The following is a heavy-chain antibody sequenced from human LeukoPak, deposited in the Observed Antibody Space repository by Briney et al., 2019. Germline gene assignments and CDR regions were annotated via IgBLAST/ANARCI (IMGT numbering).Heavy chain of an antibody. CDR3: ARESVVVVAATPVSVAFDI. V-gene: IGHV7-4-1*02. CDR1: GYTFTSYA. Sequence: GASVKVSCKASGYTFTSYAMNWVRQAPGQGLEWMGWINTNTGNPTYAQGFTGRFVFSLDTSVSTAYLQISSLKAEDTAVYYCARESVVVVAATPVSVAFDIWGQGTMVTVSS. CDR2: INTNTGNP. J-gene: IGHJ3*02. D-gene: IGHD2-15*01.